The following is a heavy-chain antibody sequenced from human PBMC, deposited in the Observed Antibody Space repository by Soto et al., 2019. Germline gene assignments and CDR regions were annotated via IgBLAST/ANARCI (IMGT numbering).Heavy chain of an antibody. CDR1: GGSFSGYY. D-gene: IGHD3-16*01. V-gene: IGHV4-34*01. CDR2: INQSGST. Sequence: SETLSLTCAVYGGSFSGYYWSWIRQPPGKGLEWIGEINQSGSTNYNPSLKSRVTISVDTSKNQFSLKLSSVTAADTAVYYCARLPKRPGLPYGRDYYGMDVWGQGTTVTVSS. CDR3: ARLPKRPGLPYGRDYYGMDV. J-gene: IGHJ6*02.